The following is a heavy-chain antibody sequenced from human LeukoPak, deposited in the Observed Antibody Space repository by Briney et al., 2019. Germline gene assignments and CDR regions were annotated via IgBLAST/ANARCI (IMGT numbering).Heavy chain of an antibody. Sequence: GGSLRLSSAASGFTFDDYAMHWVRQVPGEGLEWVSGISWNSGSIGYADSVKGRFTISRDNAKNSLYLQMNSLRAEDMALYYCAAGLDYWGQGTLVTVSS. J-gene: IGHJ4*02. V-gene: IGHV3-9*03. CDR2: ISWNSGSI. D-gene: IGHD3-9*01. CDR1: GFTFDDYA. CDR3: AAGLDY.